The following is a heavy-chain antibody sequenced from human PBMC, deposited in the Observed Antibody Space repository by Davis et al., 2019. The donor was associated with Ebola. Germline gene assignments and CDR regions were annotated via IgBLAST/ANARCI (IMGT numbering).Heavy chain of an antibody. Sequence: PSETLSLTCTVSGYSISSGYYWGWIRQPPGKGLEWIGYIYYSGSTYYNPSLKSRVTISVDTSKNQFSLKLSSVTAADTAVYYCARAGSDSSSWYFYYYMDVWGKGTTVTVSS. D-gene: IGHD6-13*01. CDR3: ARAGSDSSSWYFYYYMDV. CDR2: IYYSGST. CDR1: GYSISSGYY. V-gene: IGHV4-38-2*02. J-gene: IGHJ6*03.